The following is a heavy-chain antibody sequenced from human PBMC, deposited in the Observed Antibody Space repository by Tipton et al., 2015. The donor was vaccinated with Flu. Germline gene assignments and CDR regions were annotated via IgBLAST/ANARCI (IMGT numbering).Heavy chain of an antibody. Sequence: TLSLTCTVSGGSIRGYYWNWIRQFPGKGLEWIGFVYYTGSTNYKSSLKSRVTISTDTSTNQVSLKLTPVTAADTAVYYCACAGHGYYDSSGSDYWGQGTLVTVSS. V-gene: IGHV4-59*12. D-gene: IGHD3-22*01. CDR1: GGSIRGYY. CDR3: ACAGHGYYDSSGSDY. CDR2: VYYTGST. J-gene: IGHJ4*02.